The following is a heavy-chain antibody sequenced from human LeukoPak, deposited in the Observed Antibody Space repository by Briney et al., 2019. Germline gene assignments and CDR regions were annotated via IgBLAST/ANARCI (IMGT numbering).Heavy chain of an antibody. CDR3: ARAQIAVVTATGPLDY. J-gene: IGHJ4*02. Sequence: GGSLRLSCAASGFTFSSYAMSWVRQAPGKGLEWVSVISGSGGSTYYADSVKGRFTISRDNAKNSLYLQMNSLSVEDTAFYYCARAQIAVVTATGPLDYWGQGIQVTVSS. CDR2: ISGSGGST. V-gene: IGHV3-23*01. D-gene: IGHD2-21*02. CDR1: GFTFSSYA.